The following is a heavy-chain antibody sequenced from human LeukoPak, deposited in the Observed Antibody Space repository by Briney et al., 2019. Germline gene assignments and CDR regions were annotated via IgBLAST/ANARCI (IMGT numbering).Heavy chain of an antibody. CDR3: ARRPGYSSSWYDDAFDI. Sequence: GGSLRLSCAASGFTFSNHGMSWVRQAPGKGLEWVSAISGSGGSTYYADSVKGRFTISRDNFKNTLYLQMNSLRAEDTAVYYCARRPGYSSSWYDDAFDIWGQGTMVTVSS. CDR1: GFTFSNHG. J-gene: IGHJ3*02. D-gene: IGHD6-13*01. V-gene: IGHV3-23*01. CDR2: ISGSGGST.